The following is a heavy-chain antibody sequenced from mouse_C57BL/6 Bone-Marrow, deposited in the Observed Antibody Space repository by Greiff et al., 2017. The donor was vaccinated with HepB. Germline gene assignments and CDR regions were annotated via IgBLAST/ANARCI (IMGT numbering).Heavy chain of an antibody. Sequence: ESGPGLVKPSQSLSLTCSVTGYSITSGYYWNWIRQFPGNKLEWMGYISYDGSNNYNPSLKNRISITRDTSKNQFFLKLNSVTTEDTATYYCAREGLGGYAMDYWGQGTSVTVSS. D-gene: IGHD1-1*02. J-gene: IGHJ4*01. V-gene: IGHV3-6*01. CDR3: AREGLGGYAMDY. CDR2: ISYDGSN. CDR1: GYSITSGYY.